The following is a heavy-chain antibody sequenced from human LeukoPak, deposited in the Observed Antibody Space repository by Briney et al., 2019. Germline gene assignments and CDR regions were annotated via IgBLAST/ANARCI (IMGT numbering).Heavy chain of an antibody. CDR3: ARNGYCSGGSCKNWFDP. J-gene: IGHJ5*02. V-gene: IGHV4-59*12. CDR2: IYHSGST. CDR1: GGSISSYY. Sequence: SETLSLTCTVSGGSISSYYWSWIRQPPGKGLEWIGEIYHSGSTNYNPSLKSRVTISVDKSKNQFSLKLSSVTAADTAVYYCARNGYCSGGSCKNWFDPWGQGTLVTVSS. D-gene: IGHD2-15*01.